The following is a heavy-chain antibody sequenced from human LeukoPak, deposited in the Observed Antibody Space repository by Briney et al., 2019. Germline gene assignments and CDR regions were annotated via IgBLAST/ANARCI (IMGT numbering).Heavy chain of an antibody. V-gene: IGHV3-9*01. J-gene: IGHJ4*02. Sequence: GRFLRLSCVASGFNFDDYAMHWVRQAPGKGLEWVSGISWNSGNIDYADSVKGRFTISRDNAKNSLFLQMNSLRVEDTALYYCAKNIGVAVPYYLDYWGQGTLVTVSS. CDR1: GFNFDDYA. CDR3: AKNIGVAVPYYLDY. CDR2: ISWNSGNI. D-gene: IGHD6-19*01.